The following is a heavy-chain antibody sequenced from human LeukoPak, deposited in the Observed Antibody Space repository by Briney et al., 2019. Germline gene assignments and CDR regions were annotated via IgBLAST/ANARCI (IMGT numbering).Heavy chain of an antibody. CDR3: ARVGPPTYYFDY. CDR1: GYSISSSYY. V-gene: IGHV4-38-2*02. D-gene: IGHD1-26*01. J-gene: IGHJ4*02. Sequence: SETLSLTCTVSGYSISSSYYWGWIRQPPGKGLEWIGSVYHSGTAYYNPSLKSPVTISVDTSKNQFSLKLSSVTAADTAVYYCARVGPPTYYFDYWGQGTPVTVSS. CDR2: VYHSGTA.